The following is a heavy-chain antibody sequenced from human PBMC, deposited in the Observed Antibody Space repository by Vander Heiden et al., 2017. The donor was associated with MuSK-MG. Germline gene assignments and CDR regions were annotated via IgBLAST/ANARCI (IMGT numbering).Heavy chain of an antibody. CDR2: INPNSGGT. CDR3: ARGTLTVDTAMALDY. V-gene: IGHV1-2*02. Sequence: QVQLVQSGAEVKTPGASVKVSCKASGYTFTGYYMHWVRQAPGQGLEWMGWINPNSGGTNYAQNFQGRVTMTRDTSISTAYMELSRLRSDDTAVYYCARGTLTVDTAMALDYWGQGTLVTVAS. CDR1: GYTFTGYY. D-gene: IGHD5-18*01. J-gene: IGHJ4*02.